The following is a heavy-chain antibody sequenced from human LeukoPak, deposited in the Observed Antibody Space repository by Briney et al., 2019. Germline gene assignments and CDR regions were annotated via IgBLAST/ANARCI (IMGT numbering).Heavy chain of an antibody. D-gene: IGHD4-17*01. V-gene: IGHV3-21*04. J-gene: IGHJ4*02. CDR2: ISVGAEYI. CDR3: ARLSYGHNGVYYFDS. CDR1: GFTFSTYV. Sequence: SLPLTRAASGFTFSTYVMNWFRQAPGKGLEWVSTISVGAEYIFYADSVKGRFTISRHNAKDSLYLQMNSVRAEDTAVYYCARLSYGHNGVYYFDSWGEGPLVTVSS.